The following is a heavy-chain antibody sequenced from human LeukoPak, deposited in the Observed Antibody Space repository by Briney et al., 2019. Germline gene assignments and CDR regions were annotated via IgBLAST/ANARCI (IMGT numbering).Heavy chain of an antibody. V-gene: IGHV3-11*04. CDR1: GFTFSDYY. J-gene: IGHJ4*02. D-gene: IGHD4-17*01. CDR3: ARCSTVTTFDY. CDR2: ISSSGSTI. Sequence: GGSLRLSCAASGFTFSDYYMSWIRQAPGKGLEWVSYISSSGSTIYYADSVKGRFTISRDNAKNSLYLQMNSLRADDTAVYYCARCSTVTTFDYWGQGTLVTVSS.